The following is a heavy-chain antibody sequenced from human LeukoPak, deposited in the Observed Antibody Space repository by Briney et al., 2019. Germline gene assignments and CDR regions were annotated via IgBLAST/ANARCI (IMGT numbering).Heavy chain of an antibody. V-gene: IGHV3-21*01. Sequence: GGSLRLSCAASGFTFSGCGMFWVRQAPGKGLEWISSISTGGTYIYYADSVKGRFTISRDNAKNSLYLQMNSLRAEDTAVYYCTKSRSSWSDDTFDIWGQGTMVTVSS. CDR3: TKSRSSWSDDTFDI. CDR2: ISTGGTYI. J-gene: IGHJ3*02. CDR1: GFTFSGCG. D-gene: IGHD6-13*01.